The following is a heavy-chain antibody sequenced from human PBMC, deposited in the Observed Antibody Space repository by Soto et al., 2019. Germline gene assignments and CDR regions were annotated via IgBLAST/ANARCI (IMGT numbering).Heavy chain of an antibody. V-gene: IGHV3-30-3*01. Sequence: QVQLVESGGGVVQPGRSLRLSCGASGFTFSTYVLHWVRQAPGKGLEWVAVSASDENIKIYADSVKGRFTISSDNSKSTLYLQVNSLAPHDPAVYYCARDPTPGAPTYFAYRAQGTLITVS. CDR3: ARDPTPGAPTYFAY. J-gene: IGHJ4*02. CDR2: SASDENIK. CDR1: GFTFSTYV.